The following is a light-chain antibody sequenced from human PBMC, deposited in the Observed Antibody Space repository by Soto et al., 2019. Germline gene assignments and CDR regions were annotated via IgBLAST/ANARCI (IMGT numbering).Light chain of an antibody. J-gene: IGLJ2*01. CDR3: AAWDDSLSGVV. CDR1: SSNIGSNY. Sequence: QSVLTQPPSASGTPGQRVTISCSGSSSNIGSNYVYWHQQLPGTAPKLLIYRNNQRPSGVPDRFSGSKSGTSASLAISGLRSEDEADYYCAAWDDSLSGVVFGGWTKLTVL. CDR2: RNN. V-gene: IGLV1-47*01.